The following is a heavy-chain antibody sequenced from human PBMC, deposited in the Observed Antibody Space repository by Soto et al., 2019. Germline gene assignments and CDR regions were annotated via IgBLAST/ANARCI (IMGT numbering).Heavy chain of an antibody. D-gene: IGHD3-22*01. CDR3: ARAQLDYYYDSSGYPFDY. V-gene: IGHV6-1*01. J-gene: IGHJ4*02. CDR1: GDSVSSNSAA. Sequence: SQTLSLTCAISGDSVSSNSAAWNWIRQSPSRGLEWLGRTYYRSKWYNDHAVSVKSRITINPDTSKNQFSLQLNSVTPEDTAVYYCARAQLDYYYDSSGYPFDYWGQGTLVTVSS. CDR2: TYYRSKWYN.